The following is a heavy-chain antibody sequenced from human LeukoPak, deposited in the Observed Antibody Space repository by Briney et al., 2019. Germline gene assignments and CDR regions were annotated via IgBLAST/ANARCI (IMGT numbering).Heavy chain of an antibody. Sequence: GGSLRPSCPASGFTLSTNAMTWVRQAPGKGLEWVSGISTSGDRTYYADSVKGRFTISRDNSKNTLYLQMNSLRAEDTAEYYCARSAVGTSCCTAVDYWGQGTLVTVSS. V-gene: IGHV3-23*01. CDR1: GFTLSTNA. D-gene: IGHD1-26*01. CDR3: ARSAVGTSCCTAVDY. J-gene: IGHJ4*02. CDR2: ISTSGDRT.